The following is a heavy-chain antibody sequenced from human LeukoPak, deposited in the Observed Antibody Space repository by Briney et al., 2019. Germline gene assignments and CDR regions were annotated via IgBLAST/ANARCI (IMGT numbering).Heavy chain of an antibody. Sequence: SVKVSCKASGGTFSSYGYSWVRLAPGQGLEWMGGIIPISGTTDYAQKFQGRVTTTADESPSTAYLELSSLGSDDTAVYYCARTAFHCTRAGCYHNWFDSWGQGTLVTVSS. V-gene: IGHV1-69*01. CDR3: ARTAFHCTRAGCYHNWFDS. CDR2: IIPISGTT. J-gene: IGHJ5*01. D-gene: IGHD2-2*01. CDR1: GGTFSSYG.